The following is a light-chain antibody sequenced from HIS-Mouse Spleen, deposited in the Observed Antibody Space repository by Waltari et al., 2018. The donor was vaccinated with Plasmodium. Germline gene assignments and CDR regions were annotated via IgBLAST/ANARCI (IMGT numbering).Light chain of an antibody. CDR2: DDS. J-gene: IGLJ3*02. CDR3: QVWDSSSDHPV. CDR1: NIGSKS. V-gene: IGLV3-21*03. Sequence: SYVLTQPPSVSVAPGKTARITCGGNNIGSKSVHWYQQKPGQAPVLVVYDDSDRPSGFAERFSGSSSGNTATLTISRVEAGDEADYYCQVWDSSSDHPVFGGGTKLTVL.